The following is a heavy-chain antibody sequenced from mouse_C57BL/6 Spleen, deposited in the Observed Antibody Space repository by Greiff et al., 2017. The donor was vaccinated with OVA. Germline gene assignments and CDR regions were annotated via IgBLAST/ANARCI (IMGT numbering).Heavy chain of an antibody. D-gene: IGHD4-1*01. CDR3: AREGLGPLFDY. CDR1: GYSITSGYY. CDR2: ISYDGSN. Sequence: EVQLVESGPGLVKPSQSLSLTCSVTGYSITSGYYWNWIRQFPGNKLEWMGYISYDGSNNYNPSLKNRISITRDTSKNQFFLKLNSVTTEDTATYDCAREGLGPLFDYWGQGTTLTVSS. V-gene: IGHV3-6*01. J-gene: IGHJ2*01.